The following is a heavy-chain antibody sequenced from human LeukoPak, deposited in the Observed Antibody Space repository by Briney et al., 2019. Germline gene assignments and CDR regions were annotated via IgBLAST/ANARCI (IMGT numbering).Heavy chain of an antibody. D-gene: IGHD3-9*01. CDR2: INTNTGNP. V-gene: IGHV7-4-1*02. J-gene: IGHJ6*02. Sequence: ASVKVSCKASGYTFTSYALTWVRQAPGQGLEWMGWINTNTGNPTYAQGFTGRFVFSLDTSVSTAYLQISSLKTEDTAVYYCARPRITIWSTSGNNGMDVWGQGTTVTVSS. CDR1: GYTFTSYA. CDR3: ARPRITIWSTSGNNGMDV.